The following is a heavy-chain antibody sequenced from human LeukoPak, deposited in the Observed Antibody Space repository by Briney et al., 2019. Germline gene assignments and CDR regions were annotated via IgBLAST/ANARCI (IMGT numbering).Heavy chain of an antibody. Sequence: GRSLRLSCAASGFTFDDYAMHWVRQAPGKGLEWVSGISWNSGSKGYADSVKGRFTISRDNAKNSLYLQMNSLRAEDTALYYCAKDLGWDYGSGSSYFDYWGQGTLVTVSS. J-gene: IGHJ4*02. CDR1: GFTFDDYA. D-gene: IGHD3-10*01. CDR2: ISWNSGSK. CDR3: AKDLGWDYGSGSSYFDY. V-gene: IGHV3-9*01.